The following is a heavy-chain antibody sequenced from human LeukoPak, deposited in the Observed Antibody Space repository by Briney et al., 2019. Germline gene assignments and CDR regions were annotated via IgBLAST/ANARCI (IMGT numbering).Heavy chain of an antibody. D-gene: IGHD5-18*01. Sequence: PGGSLRLSCAASGFTFSDYYMSWIRHAPGKGLEWVSYISSSSSYTNYADSVKGRFTISRDNAKNSLYLQMNSLRAEDTAVYYCARGSGKKLWLSDFDYWGQGTLVTVSS. J-gene: IGHJ4*02. V-gene: IGHV3-11*05. CDR1: GFTFSDYY. CDR2: ISSSSSYT. CDR3: ARGSGKKLWLSDFDY.